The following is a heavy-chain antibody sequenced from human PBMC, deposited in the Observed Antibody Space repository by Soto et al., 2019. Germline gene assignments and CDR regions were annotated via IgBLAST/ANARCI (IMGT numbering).Heavy chain of an antibody. Sequence: SVKVSCKASGGTFSSYTISWVRQAPGQGLEWMGRIIPILGIANYAQKLQGRVTITADKSTSTAYMELSSLRSEDTAVYYCADLTRDFWSGYYAFDIWGQGSMVNVS. V-gene: IGHV1-69*02. CDR1: GGTFSSYT. CDR2: IIPILGIA. D-gene: IGHD3-3*01. J-gene: IGHJ3*02. CDR3: ADLTRDFWSGYYAFDI.